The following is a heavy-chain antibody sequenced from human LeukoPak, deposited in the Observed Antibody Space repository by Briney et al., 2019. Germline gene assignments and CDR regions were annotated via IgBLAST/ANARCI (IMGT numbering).Heavy chain of an antibody. CDR1: GGSISSYY. CDR3: ARYDSSSQRGYMDV. J-gene: IGHJ6*03. Sequence: SETLSLTCIVSGGSISSYYWSWIRQPPGKGLEWIGYIYYSGSTYYNPSLKSRVTISVDTSKDQFSLKPSSVTAADTAVYYCARYDSSSQRGYMDVWGKGTTVTVSS. CDR2: IYYSGST. D-gene: IGHD6-13*01. V-gene: IGHV4-59*01.